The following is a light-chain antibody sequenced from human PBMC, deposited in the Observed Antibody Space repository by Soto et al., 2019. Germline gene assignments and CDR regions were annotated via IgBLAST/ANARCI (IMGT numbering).Light chain of an antibody. CDR2: DAS. Sequence: DIQMTQSPSTLSASVGDRVTITCRASQSISSWLAWYLQKPGKAPKLLIYDASSLESGVPSRFSGSGSGTEFTLTISSLQPDDFATYYCQQYNSYVTFGGGTKVEIK. CDR3: QQYNSYVT. CDR1: QSISSW. V-gene: IGKV1-5*01. J-gene: IGKJ4*01.